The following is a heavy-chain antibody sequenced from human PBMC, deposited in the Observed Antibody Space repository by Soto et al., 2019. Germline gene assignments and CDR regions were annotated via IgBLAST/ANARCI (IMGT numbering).Heavy chain of an antibody. CDR3: ARGEMATTAPLNYYYYYGMDV. V-gene: IGHV3-21*01. D-gene: IGHD5-12*01. J-gene: IGHJ6*02. CDR2: ISSSSSYI. Sequence: GSLRLSCAASGFTVSSYSMNWVRQAPGKGLEWVSSISSSSSYIYYADSVKGRFTISRDNAKNSLYLQMNSLRVEDTAVYYCARGEMATTAPLNYYYYYGMDVWGQGTTVTVSS. CDR1: GFTVSSYS.